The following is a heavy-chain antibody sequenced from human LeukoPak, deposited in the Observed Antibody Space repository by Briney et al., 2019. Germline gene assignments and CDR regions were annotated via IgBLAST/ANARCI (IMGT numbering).Heavy chain of an antibody. CDR1: GVSVSSNSSA. J-gene: IGHJ4*02. D-gene: IGHD1-26*01. Sequence: SQTPSLTCAISGVSVSSNSSAWNWIRQSPSRGLEWLGRTYYRSKWYNGYAASVKSRITINPDTSKNQFSLQLNSVTPEDTAVYYCARGKGGMIDNWGQGILVTVSS. CDR3: ARGKGGMIDN. V-gene: IGHV6-1*01. CDR2: TYYRSKWYN.